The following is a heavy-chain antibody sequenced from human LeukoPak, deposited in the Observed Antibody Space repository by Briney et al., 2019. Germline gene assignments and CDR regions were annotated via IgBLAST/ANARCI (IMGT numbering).Heavy chain of an antibody. Sequence: GGSLRLSCAASGFTFSSYAMSWVRQAPGKRLEWVSAIRGSGDRTYYADSVKGRFTISRDNSKNTLYLQMNSLRAEDTAIYYCAKVLTTYYYDSSGYPWGQGTLVTVSS. D-gene: IGHD3-22*01. J-gene: IGHJ4*02. V-gene: IGHV3-23*01. CDR1: GFTFSSYA. CDR2: IRGSGDRT. CDR3: AKVLTTYYYDSSGYP.